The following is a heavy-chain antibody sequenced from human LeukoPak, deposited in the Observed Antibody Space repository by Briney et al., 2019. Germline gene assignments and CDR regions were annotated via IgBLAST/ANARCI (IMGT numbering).Heavy chain of an antibody. CDR1: GFTFGDYA. V-gene: IGHV3-49*04. CDR2: IRSKIYGGTP. CDR3: TRDQTPYY. Sequence: GGSLRLSCTASGFTFGDYAMTWVRQAPGKGLEWVGFIRSKIYGGTPEYAASVKGGFTISRDDSKGIAYPQMNSLKTEDTAVYYCTRDQTPYYWGQGTLVTVSS. J-gene: IGHJ4*02.